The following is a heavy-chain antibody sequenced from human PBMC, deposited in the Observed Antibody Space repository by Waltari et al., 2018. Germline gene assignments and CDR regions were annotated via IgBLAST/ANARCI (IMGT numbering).Heavy chain of an antibody. J-gene: IGHJ4*02. V-gene: IGHV3-23*03. CDR2: IYSGGST. CDR1: GFTFSSYA. Sequence: EVQLLESGGGLVQPGGSLRLSCAASGFTFSSYAMRWVRQAPGKGVGWVSVIYSGGSTYYADSVKGRFTISRDNSKNTLYLQMNSLRAEDTAVYYCAKMVVAATGNYFDYGGQGTLVTVSS. CDR3: AKMVVAATGNYFDY. D-gene: IGHD2-15*01.